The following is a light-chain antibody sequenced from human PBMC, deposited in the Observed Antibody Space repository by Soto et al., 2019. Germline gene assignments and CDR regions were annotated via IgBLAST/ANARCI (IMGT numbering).Light chain of an antibody. Sequence: QSVLTQPASVSGSPGKWITISCTGTSSDIGIYNFVSWYHQHPGKVPNPFICDFRYRPSAFSNRFSFSKSRNTASLTISPLHALDEADYYCNSYTSSSTRVFGTGTKGPV. CDR2: DFR. J-gene: IGLJ1*01. V-gene: IGLV2-14*03. CDR1: SSDIGIYNF. CDR3: NSYTSSSTRV.